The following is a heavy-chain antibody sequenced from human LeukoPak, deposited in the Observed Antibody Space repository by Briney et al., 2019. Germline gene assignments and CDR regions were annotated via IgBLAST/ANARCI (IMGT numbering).Heavy chain of an antibody. CDR1: GFYFSSYS. D-gene: IGHD1-1*01. V-gene: IGHV3-21*01. CDR2: INSGSTYM. Sequence: GSLRLSCGASGFYFSSYSMNWVHQAPGKGLEWVSSINSGSTYMYYSDSVKGRFTISRDNAKNSLHLQMSSLRAEDTAVYFCARVEATTGRNYHYYYMDVWGKGTTVTVSS. CDR3: ARVEATTGRNYHYYYMDV. J-gene: IGHJ6*03.